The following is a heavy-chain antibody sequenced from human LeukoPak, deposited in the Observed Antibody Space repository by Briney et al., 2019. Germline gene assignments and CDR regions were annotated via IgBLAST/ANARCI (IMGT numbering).Heavy chain of an antibody. D-gene: IGHD3-22*01. V-gene: IGHV3-15*01. Sequence: PGGSLRLSCVASGITFSYAWMTWVRQAPGKGLERVGLIKSNIDGGTTDYAAPVKGRFTISRDDSKNTVYLQMNSLKTEDTAVYYCAGSGYAFDDWGQGTLVTVSS. CDR1: GITFSYAW. CDR3: AGSGYAFDD. CDR2: IKSNIDGGTT. J-gene: IGHJ4*02.